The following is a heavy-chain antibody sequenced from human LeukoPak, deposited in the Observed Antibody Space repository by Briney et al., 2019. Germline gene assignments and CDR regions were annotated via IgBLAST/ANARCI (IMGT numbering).Heavy chain of an antibody. V-gene: IGHV3-11*01. CDR2: ISSSGSTI. CDR1: GFTFSDYY. Sequence: GGSLRLSCAASGFTFSDYYMSWIRQAPGEGLEWVSYISSSGSTIYYADSVKGRFTISRDNAKNSLYLQMNSLRAEDTAVYYCARDVGYCSSTSCGWFDPWGQGTLVTVSS. CDR3: ARDVGYCSSTSCGWFDP. J-gene: IGHJ5*02. D-gene: IGHD2-2*01.